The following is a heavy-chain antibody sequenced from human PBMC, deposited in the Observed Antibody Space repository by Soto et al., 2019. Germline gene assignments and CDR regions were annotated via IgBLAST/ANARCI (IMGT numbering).Heavy chain of an antibody. J-gene: IGHJ2*01. Sequence: QVQLVQSGAEVKKPGSSVKVSCKASGGTFSNYPISWVRQAPGQGLEWMGGIIPIFGTVNYAQKFQGRVTNNAGKSTSTAYTELSSLRSEDMAVYYCARGNHRWLQLWYFDLWGRGTLVTVSS. V-gene: IGHV1-69*14. CDR1: GGTFSNYP. D-gene: IGHD5-12*01. CDR2: IIPIFGTV. CDR3: ARGNHRWLQLWYFDL.